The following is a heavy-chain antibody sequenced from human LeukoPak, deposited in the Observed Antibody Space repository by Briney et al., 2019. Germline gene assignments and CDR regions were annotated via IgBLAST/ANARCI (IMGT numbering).Heavy chain of an antibody. CDR2: IYTSGST. J-gene: IGHJ4*02. D-gene: IGHD3-10*01. V-gene: IGHV4-61*02. CDR3: ARDSMVRGVIPYN. Sequence: SETLSLTCTVSGGSISSGSYYWSWIRQPAGKGLEWIGRIYTSGSTNYNPSLKSRVTISVDTSKNQFSLKLSSVTPADTAVYYCARDSMVRGVIPYNWGQGTLVTVSS. CDR1: GGSISSGSYY.